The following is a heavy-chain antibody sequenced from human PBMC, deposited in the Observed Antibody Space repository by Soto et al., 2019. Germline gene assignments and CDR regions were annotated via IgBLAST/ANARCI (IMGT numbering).Heavy chain of an antibody. J-gene: IGHJ2*01. CDR3: VRYSRTLGWFFDL. Sequence: EVQLVESGGGLVQPGGTLKLSCAASGFTFSDSAMHWVRQASGEGLEWLGRIRSKGNNYATEYDASLKGRFTISRDDSKRTTYLQMNNLKTEDTVVYYCVRYSRTLGWFFDLWGRGTLVTVSS. CDR2: IRSKGNNYAT. D-gene: IGHD2-21*01. CDR1: GFTFSDSA. V-gene: IGHV3-73*02.